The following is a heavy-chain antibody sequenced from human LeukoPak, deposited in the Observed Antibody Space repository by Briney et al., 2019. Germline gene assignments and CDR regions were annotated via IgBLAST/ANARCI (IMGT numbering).Heavy chain of an antibody. CDR2: ISTSDSYT. CDR1: GFTFSSCA. Sequence: GGSLRLSCAASGFTFSSCAMSWVRLTPGKGLEWVSAISTSDSYTYYADSVKGRFTISRDNSKNTLYLQMNSLRAEDTAVYYCARRIQGMAPYYFDYWGQGTLVTVSS. V-gene: IGHV3-23*01. J-gene: IGHJ4*02. D-gene: IGHD5-24*01. CDR3: ARRIQGMAPYYFDY.